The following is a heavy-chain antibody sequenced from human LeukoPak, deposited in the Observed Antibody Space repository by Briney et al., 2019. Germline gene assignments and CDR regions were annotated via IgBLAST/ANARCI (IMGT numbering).Heavy chain of an antibody. CDR1: GGSISSSGYY. V-gene: IGHV4-39*01. J-gene: IGHJ5*02. CDR2: IYYSGST. Sequence: SETLSLTCTVSGGSISSSGYYWGWTRQPPGKGLEWIASIYYSGSTYYNPSLKSRVTISVDTSKNQLSLKLSSLTSADTAVYYCARHEYSGSYYGLSWFDPWGQGTLVTVSS. D-gene: IGHD1-26*01. CDR3: ARHEYSGSYYGLSWFDP.